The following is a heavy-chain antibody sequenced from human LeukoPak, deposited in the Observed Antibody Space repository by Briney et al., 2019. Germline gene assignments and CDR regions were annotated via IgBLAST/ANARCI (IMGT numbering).Heavy chain of an antibody. CDR2: INHSGST. Sequence: SETLSLTCAAYGGSFSGYYWSWIRQPPGKGLEWIGEINHSGSTNYNPSLKSRVTISVDTSKNQFSLKLSSVTAADTAVYYCARGRYGSGSYFFDYWGQGTLVTVSS. J-gene: IGHJ4*02. CDR3: ARGRYGSGSYFFDY. D-gene: IGHD3-10*01. V-gene: IGHV4-34*01. CDR1: GGSFSGYY.